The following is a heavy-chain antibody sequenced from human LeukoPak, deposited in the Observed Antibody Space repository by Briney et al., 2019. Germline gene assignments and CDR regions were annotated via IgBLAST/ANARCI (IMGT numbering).Heavy chain of an antibody. J-gene: IGHJ4*02. Sequence: SETLSLTCTVSGYSISSGYYWGWIRRPPGKGLEWIGSIYHSGSTYYNPSLKSRVTISVDTSKNQFSLKLSSVTAADTAVYYCARHSSGWPSPFDYWGQGTLVTVSS. CDR1: GYSISSGYY. D-gene: IGHD6-19*01. CDR3: ARHSSGWPSPFDY. V-gene: IGHV4-38-2*02. CDR2: IYHSGST.